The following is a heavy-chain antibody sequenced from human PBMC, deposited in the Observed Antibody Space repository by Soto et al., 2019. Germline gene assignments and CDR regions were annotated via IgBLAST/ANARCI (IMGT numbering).Heavy chain of an antibody. CDR1: GYTLTELS. J-gene: IGHJ5*02. V-gene: IGHV1-24*01. CDR2: FDPEDGET. Sequence: QVQLVQSGAEVKKPGASVKVSCKVSGYTLTELSMHWVRQAPGKGLEWMGGFDPEDGETIYAQKCQGRVTMTEDTSTDTAYMELSSLGSEDTAVYYCATGVAGGSYAVWYNWFDPWGQGTLVTVSS. CDR3: ATGVAGGSYAVWYNWFDP. D-gene: IGHD1-26*01.